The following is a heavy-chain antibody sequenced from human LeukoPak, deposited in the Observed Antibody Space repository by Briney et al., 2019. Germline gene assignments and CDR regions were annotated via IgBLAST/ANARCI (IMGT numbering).Heavy chain of an antibody. V-gene: IGHV3-49*03. J-gene: IGHJ5*02. CDR1: GFTFGDYA. Sequence: PGRSLRLSCTASGFTFGDYAMSWFRQAPGKGPQWVGFIRSKVYGGTTEYAASVKGRFTISRDDSKSIAYLQMNSLKTEDTAVYYCTREGLKAAAGLWFDPWGQGTLVTVSS. D-gene: IGHD6-13*01. CDR2: IRSKVYGGTT. CDR3: TREGLKAAAGLWFDP.